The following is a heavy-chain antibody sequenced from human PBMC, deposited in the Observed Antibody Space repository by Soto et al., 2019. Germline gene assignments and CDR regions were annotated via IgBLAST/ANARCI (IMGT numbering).Heavy chain of an antibody. J-gene: IGHJ4*02. CDR2: IKQDGSEK. V-gene: IGHV3-7*04. CDR1: GFTFSNYW. CDR3: ARETYFDY. Sequence: EVQLVEYGGGLVQPGRSLRLSCAASGFTFSNYWMGWVRQTPGKGLEWVANIKQDGSEKSYVDSVKGRFTISRDNAKNSTALKMNSRRAEDTAVYYCARETYFDYWGRGTLVTVSS.